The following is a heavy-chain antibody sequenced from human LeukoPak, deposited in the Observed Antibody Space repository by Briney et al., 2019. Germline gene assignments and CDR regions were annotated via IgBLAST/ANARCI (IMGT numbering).Heavy chain of an antibody. V-gene: IGHV1-46*01. CDR3: ASAGSSFLFDY. Sequence: GASVKVSCKASGYTFTSYYMHWVRQAPGQGLEWMGIINPSGGSTSYAQKFQGRVTMTRDMSTSTVYMELSSLRSEDTAMYYCASAGSSFLFDYWGQGTLVTVS. J-gene: IGHJ4*02. CDR1: GYTFTSYY. CDR2: INPSGGST. D-gene: IGHD6-6*01.